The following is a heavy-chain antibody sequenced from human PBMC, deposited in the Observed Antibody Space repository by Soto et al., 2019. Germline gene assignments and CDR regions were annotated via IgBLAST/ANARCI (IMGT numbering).Heavy chain of an antibody. J-gene: IGHJ5*02. CDR3: ARETISIASNWFDP. D-gene: IGHD2-21*01. V-gene: IGHV3-20*01. CDR1: GFTFDDYG. Sequence: GGSLRLSCAASGFTFDDYGMSWVRQAPGKGLEWVSGINWNGGSTGYADSVKGRFTISRDNAKNSLYLQMNSLRAEDTALYHCARETISIASNWFDPWGQGTLVTVSS. CDR2: INWNGGST.